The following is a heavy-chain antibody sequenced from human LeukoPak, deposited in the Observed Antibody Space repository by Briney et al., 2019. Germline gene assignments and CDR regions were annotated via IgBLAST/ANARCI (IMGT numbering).Heavy chain of an antibody. D-gene: IGHD2-2*01. CDR1: GYTFTSYD. CDR3: ARGWRRAAILYY. CDR2: MNPNSGNT. V-gene: IGHV1-8*01. Sequence: ASVKVSCKASGYTFTSYDINWVRQATGQGLEWMGWMNPNSGNTGYAQKFQGRVTMTRNTSISTAYMELSSLRSEDTAVYYCARGWRRAAILYYWGQGTLVTVSS. J-gene: IGHJ4*02.